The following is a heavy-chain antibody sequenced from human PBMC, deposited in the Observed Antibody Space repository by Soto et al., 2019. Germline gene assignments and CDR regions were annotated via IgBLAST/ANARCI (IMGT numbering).Heavy chain of an antibody. J-gene: IGHJ6*02. D-gene: IGHD1-20*01. CDR1: GFTFSSYA. Sequence: GGSLRLSCAASGFTFSSYAMSWVRQAPGKGLEWVSAISGSGGSTYYAASVKGRFTISRDKSKNTLYLQMNSLRAEDTAVYYCAKTRNWRDYYYGMDVWGQGTTVTVSS. V-gene: IGHV3-23*01. CDR3: AKTRNWRDYYYGMDV. CDR2: ISGSGGST.